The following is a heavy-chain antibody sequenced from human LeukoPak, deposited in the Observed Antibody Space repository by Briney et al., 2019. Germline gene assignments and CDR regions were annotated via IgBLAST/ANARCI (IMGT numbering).Heavy chain of an antibody. J-gene: IGHJ4*02. V-gene: IGHV3-11*04. D-gene: IGHD1-26*01. CDR3: ARDSGSYLFDY. Sequence: PGGSLRLSCAASGFTFSDDYMSWIRQAPGKGPEWVSYISSDGSTIFYADSVKGRFTISRDNAKNSLFLQMNSLRAEDTAVYYCARDSGSYLFDYWGQGTLVTVSS. CDR1: GFTFSDDY. CDR2: ISSDGSTI.